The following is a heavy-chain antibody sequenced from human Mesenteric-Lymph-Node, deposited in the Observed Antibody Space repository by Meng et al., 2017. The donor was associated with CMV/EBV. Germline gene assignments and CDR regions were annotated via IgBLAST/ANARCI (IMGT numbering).Heavy chain of an antibody. V-gene: IGHV4-59*01. CDR3: ARYITGSEAFDV. CDR2: MYQSGST. J-gene: IGHJ3*01. Sequence: SETLSLTCTVSGGSISSYYWSWIRQPPGKGLEWIGYMYQSGSTKYNSYLNSRVSTSVDTSKNQFSLKLTSVTAADTAVYYCARYITGSEAFDVWGQGIMVTVSS. CDR1: GGSISSYY. D-gene: IGHD1-20*01.